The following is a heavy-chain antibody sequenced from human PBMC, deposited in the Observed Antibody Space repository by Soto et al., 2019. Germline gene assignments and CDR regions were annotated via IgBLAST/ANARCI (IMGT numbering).Heavy chain of an antibody. V-gene: IGHV1-18*04. CDR2: ISAYNGNT. CDR1: GYTFTSYG. J-gene: IGHJ6*02. D-gene: IGHD3-9*01. CDR3: ARLYHYDILTGYMHYYGMDV. Sequence: ASVKVSCKASGYTFTSYGISWVRQAPGQGLEWMGWISAYNGNTNYAQKLQGRVTMTTDTSTSTAYMELRSLRSDDTAVYYCARLYHYDILTGYMHYYGMDVWGQGTTVAVSS.